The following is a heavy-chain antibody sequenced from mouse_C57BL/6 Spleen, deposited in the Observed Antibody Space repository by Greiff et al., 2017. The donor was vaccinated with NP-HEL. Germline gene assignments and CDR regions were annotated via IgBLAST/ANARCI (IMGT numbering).Heavy chain of an antibody. V-gene: IGHV5-16*01. J-gene: IGHJ3*01. CDR3: AREGGVFAY. CDR1: GFTFSDYY. CDR2: INYDGSST. Sequence: DVKLVESEGGLVQPGSSMKLSCTASGFTFSDYYMAWVRQVPEKGLEWVANINYDGSSTYYLDSLKSRFIISRDNAKNILYLQMSSLKSEDTATYYCAREGGVFAYWGQGTLVTVSA.